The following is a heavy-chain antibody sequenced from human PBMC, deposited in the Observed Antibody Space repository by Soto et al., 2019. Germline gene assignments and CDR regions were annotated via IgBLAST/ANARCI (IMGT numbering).Heavy chain of an antibody. CDR3: ARVSVRQQLAYFFDY. CDR2: VYYNGNI. D-gene: IGHD6-13*01. Sequence: PSETLSLTCTVSGGSITNYYWTWIRQPPGKGLEWIGYVYYNGNINYNPSLKSRVTISVDTSKNQFSLRLSSVTAADTAVYYCARVSVRQQLAYFFDYWGQGTLVTVSS. V-gene: IGHV4-59*08. J-gene: IGHJ4*02. CDR1: GGSITNYY.